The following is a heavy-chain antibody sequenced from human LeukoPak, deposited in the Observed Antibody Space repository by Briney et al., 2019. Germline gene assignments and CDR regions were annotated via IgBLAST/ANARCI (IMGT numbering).Heavy chain of an antibody. J-gene: IGHJ5*02. V-gene: IGHV1-2*02. Sequence: ASVKVSCTASGYTFTDYYIHWVRQAPGLGLEWMGWINPNSGATNYAQKFQGRVTMTRDTSISTAYMELNRLRSDDTAVYYCARGFQQLENWDWFDPWGQGTLVTVSS. D-gene: IGHD6-13*01. CDR1: GYTFTDYY. CDR3: ARGFQQLENWDWFDP. CDR2: INPNSGAT.